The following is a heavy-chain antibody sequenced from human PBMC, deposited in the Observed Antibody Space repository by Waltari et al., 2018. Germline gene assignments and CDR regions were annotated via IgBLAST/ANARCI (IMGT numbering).Heavy chain of an antibody. CDR3: ATYIGASVGTAAFDV. J-gene: IGHJ3*01. CDR2: ISYNGAT. V-gene: IGHV4-39*01. CDR1: GGSITTNRHY. Sequence: QLQLQESGPGLVKPSETLALTCSVSGGSITTNRHYWGWIRQPPGQGLEWIGTISYNGATYSSPSLRGRLTLSRDTTMNQLSRKLGSVTAADTAVYYCATYIGASVGTAAFDVWGQGTMVTVSS. D-gene: IGHD5-12*01.